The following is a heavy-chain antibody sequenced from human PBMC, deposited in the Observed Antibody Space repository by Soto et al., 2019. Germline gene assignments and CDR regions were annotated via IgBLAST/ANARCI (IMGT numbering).Heavy chain of an antibody. V-gene: IGHV3-23*01. D-gene: IGHD3-10*01. J-gene: IGHJ4*02. CDR1: GLTFGSRA. Sequence: GGSLRLSCVASGLTFGSRAMSWVRQAPGEGLQWVSTITDTGGDAKYADSVRGRFVISRDNSKKTLYLQMTSLTAEDSAMYFCARGSTDSYAGSRIFDFWGRGTQVTVSS. CDR2: ITDTGGDA. CDR3: ARGSTDSYAGSRIFDF.